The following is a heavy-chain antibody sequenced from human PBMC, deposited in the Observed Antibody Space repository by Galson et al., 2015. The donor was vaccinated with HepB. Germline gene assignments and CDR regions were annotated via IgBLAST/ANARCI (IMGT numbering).Heavy chain of an antibody. D-gene: IGHD6-19*01. CDR1: GYIFTSYG. V-gene: IGHV1-18*04. J-gene: IGHJ3*02. CDR3: ARAGPQWLSPGGAFDI. Sequence: SVKVSCKASGYIFTSYGISWVRQAPGQGLEWMGWISGYNANTNYAQKLQGRVTMTIDTSTSTAYMELRSLRSDDTAVYYCARAGPQWLSPGGAFDIWGQGTMVTVSS. CDR2: ISGYNANT.